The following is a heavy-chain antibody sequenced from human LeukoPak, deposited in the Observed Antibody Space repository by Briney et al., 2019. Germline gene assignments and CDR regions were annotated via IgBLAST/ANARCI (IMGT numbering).Heavy chain of an antibody. V-gene: IGHV4-34*01. CDR3: VKVQGTWYYYYAMDV. CDR2: INHSGST. CDR1: GGSFSGYY. J-gene: IGHJ6*02. Sequence: SETLSLTCAVYGGSFSGYYWSWIRQPPGKGLEWIGEINHSGSTNHNPSLKSRVTISVDTSKNQFSLRLSSVTAADTAVYYCVKVQGTWYYYYAMDVWGQGTTVTVSS.